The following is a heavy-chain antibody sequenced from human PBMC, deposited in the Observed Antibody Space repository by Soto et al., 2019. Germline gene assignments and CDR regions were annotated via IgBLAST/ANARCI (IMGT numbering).Heavy chain of an antibody. CDR2: IDPNDSYT. V-gene: IGHV5-10-1*01. J-gene: IGHJ6*02. CDR1: GYSFTSYW. CDR3: LVATISHYYYYGMDA. D-gene: IGHD5-12*01. Sequence: GESLKISCKGSGYSFTSYWISWVRQMPGKGLEWMGRIDPNDSYTNYSPSFQGHVTISADKSISTAYLQWSSLKASDTAMYYCLVATISHYYYYGMDAWGQGTTVTVSS.